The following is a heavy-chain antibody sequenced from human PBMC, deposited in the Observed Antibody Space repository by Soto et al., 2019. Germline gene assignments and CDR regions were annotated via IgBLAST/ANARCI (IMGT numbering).Heavy chain of an antibody. J-gene: IGHJ4*02. CDR2: IYYSGST. CDR1: GGSISSSSYY. D-gene: IGHD5-12*01. Sequence: QLQLQESGPGLVKPSETLSLTCTVSGGSISSSSYYWGWIRQPPGKGLEWIGSIYYSGSTYYNPSLQSRVTISVDTSKNQFSLKLSSVAAADTAVYYCARNVVATIPFVDYWGQGTLVTVSS. V-gene: IGHV4-39*01. CDR3: ARNVVATIPFVDY.